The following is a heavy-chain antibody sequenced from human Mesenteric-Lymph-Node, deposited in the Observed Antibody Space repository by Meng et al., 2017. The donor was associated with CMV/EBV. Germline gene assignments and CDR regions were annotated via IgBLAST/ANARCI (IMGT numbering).Heavy chain of an antibody. V-gene: IGHV4-59*01. J-gene: IGHJ6*02. CDR1: GGSISSYY. CDR2: IYYNGNT. D-gene: IGHD2-15*01. CDR3: ARDGGLTQYYYYGMDV. Sequence: SETLSLTCTVSGGSISSYYWSWIRQPPGKGLEWIGYIYYNGNTNYNPSLESRVTISVDTSKNQFSLKLSSVTPADTAVYYCARDGGLTQYYYYGMDVWGQGTTVTVSS.